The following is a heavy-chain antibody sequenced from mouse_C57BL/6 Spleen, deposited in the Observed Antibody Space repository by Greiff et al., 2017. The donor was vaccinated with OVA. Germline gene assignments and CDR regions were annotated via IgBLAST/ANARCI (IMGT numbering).Heavy chain of an antibody. CDR1: GYTFTSYW. D-gene: IGHD1-1*01. Sequence: VQLQQPGAELVKPGASVKLSCKASGYTFTSYWMHWVKQRPGQGLEWIGMIHPNSGSTNYNEKFKSKATLTVDKSYSTAYLQLSSLTSEDSAVYYCALSYSGSSGYFDVWGTGTTVTVSS. CDR3: ALSYSGSSGYFDV. J-gene: IGHJ1*03. V-gene: IGHV1-64*01. CDR2: IHPNSGST.